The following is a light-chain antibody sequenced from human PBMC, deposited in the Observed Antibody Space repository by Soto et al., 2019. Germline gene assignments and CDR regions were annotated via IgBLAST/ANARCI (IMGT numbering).Light chain of an antibody. CDR2: DVS. J-gene: IGLJ1*01. Sequence: QSALTQPASVSGSPGQSIAVSCTGTSSDVGGYNYVSWYQQRPGKGPKLILYDVSSRPSGVSNRFSGSKSGNTASLTITGLQAEDEADYFCNSYTDSGTYVFGTGNKVTVL. CDR1: SSDVGGYNY. CDR3: NSYTDSGTYV. V-gene: IGLV2-14*01.